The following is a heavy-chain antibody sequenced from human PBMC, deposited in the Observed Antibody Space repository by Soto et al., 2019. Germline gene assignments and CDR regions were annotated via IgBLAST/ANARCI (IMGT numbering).Heavy chain of an antibody. J-gene: IGHJ4*02. CDR3: ARVSYDYVWGSYSPSQPYYFDY. CDR1: GFSISSYY. CDR2: IYYSGST. V-gene: IGHV4-59*07. Sequence: SDTLSLTFTVSGFSISSYYWSWIRQPPGKGLEWIGYIYYSGSTNYNPSLKSRVTISVDTSKNQFSLKLSSVTAADTAVYYCARVSYDYVWGSYSPSQPYYFDYWGQGTLVTVS. D-gene: IGHD3-16*01.